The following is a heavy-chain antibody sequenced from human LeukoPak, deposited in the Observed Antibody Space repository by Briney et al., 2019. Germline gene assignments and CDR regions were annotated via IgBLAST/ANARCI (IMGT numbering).Heavy chain of an antibody. J-gene: IGHJ4*02. CDR1: GVSISSYY. CDR3: ARERVYYDSSEVYFDY. V-gene: IGHV4-59*01. Sequence: PSETLSLTCTVSGVSISSYYWSWIRQPPGKGLEWIGYIYYSGSTNYNPSLKSRVTISVDTSKNQFSLKLSSVTAADTAVHYCARERVYYDSSEVYFDYWGQGTLVTVSS. D-gene: IGHD3-22*01. CDR2: IYYSGST.